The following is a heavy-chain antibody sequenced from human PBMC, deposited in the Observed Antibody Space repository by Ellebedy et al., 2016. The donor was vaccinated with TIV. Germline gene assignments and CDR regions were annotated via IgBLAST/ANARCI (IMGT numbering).Heavy chain of an antibody. CDR3: ARGHVDTAMVTDY. CDR1: GYTFTSYA. CDR2: INAGNGNT. Sequence: ASVKVSCXASGYTFTSYAMHWVRQAPGQRLEWMGWINAGNGNTKYSQKFQGRVTITRDTSASTAYMELSSLRSEDTAVYYCARGHVDTAMVTDYWGQGTLVTVSS. J-gene: IGHJ4*02. D-gene: IGHD5-18*01. V-gene: IGHV1-3*01.